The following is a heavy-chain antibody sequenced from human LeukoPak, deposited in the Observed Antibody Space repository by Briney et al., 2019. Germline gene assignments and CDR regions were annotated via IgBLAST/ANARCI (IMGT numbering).Heavy chain of an antibody. J-gene: IGHJ4*02. CDR2: ISGSGGNT. V-gene: IGHV3-23*01. CDR1: GFTFSSYA. D-gene: IGHD2-15*01. Sequence: GGSLRLSCAASGFTFSSYAMSWVRQAPGKGLEWVSAISGSGGNTYYANSVKGRFTISRDNSKNTLYLQMNSLRAEDTAVYYCAKHPLGGPFDFDYWGQGTLVTVAS. CDR3: AKHPLGGPFDFDY.